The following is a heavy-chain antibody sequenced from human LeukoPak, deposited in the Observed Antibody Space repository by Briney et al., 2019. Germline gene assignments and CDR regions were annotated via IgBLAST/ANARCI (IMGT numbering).Heavy chain of an antibody. CDR2: ISAYNGNT. CDR1: GYTFTSYG. J-gene: IGHJ4*02. V-gene: IGHV1-18*01. CDR3: ARDSTTYDILTGYREVDY. D-gene: IGHD3-9*01. Sequence: ASVKVSCKASGYTFTSYGISWVRQAPGQGLEWMGWISAYNGNTNYAQKLQGRVTMTTDTSTSTAYMELRSLRSDDTAVYYCARDSTTYDILTGYREVDYWGQGTLVTVPS.